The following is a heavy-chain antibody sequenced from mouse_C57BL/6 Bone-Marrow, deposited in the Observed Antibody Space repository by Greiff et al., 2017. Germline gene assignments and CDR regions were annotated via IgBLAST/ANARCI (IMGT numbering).Heavy chain of an antibody. J-gene: IGHJ1*03. V-gene: IGHV1-64*01. CDR1: GYTFTSYW. CDR2: IHPNSGST. CDR3: ACYYYGSSTYWYFDV. D-gene: IGHD1-1*01. Sequence: QVQLQQPGAELVKPGASVKLSCKASGYTFTSYWMHWVKQRPGQGLEWIGMIHPNSGSTNYNEKFKSKATLTVDKSSSTAYMQLSSLTSEDSAVYYCACYYYGSSTYWYFDVWGTGTTVTVSS.